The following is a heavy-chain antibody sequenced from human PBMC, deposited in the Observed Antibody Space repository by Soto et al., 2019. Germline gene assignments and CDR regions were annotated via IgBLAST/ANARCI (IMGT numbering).Heavy chain of an antibody. CDR1: GGTFSRYS. CDR3: AREERDRETVLVPAAIDGMDV. Sequence: QVQLVQSGAEVKKPGSSVKVSCKASGGTFSRYSITWVRQAPGHGLEWIGRIIPIFGIASYAQKFQGRVTITEDESTGTAYRELSSRRSDDTAVDYCAREERDRETVLVPAAIDGMDVSGQWTTVTVSS. D-gene: IGHD2-2*01. CDR2: IIPIFGIA. J-gene: IGHJ6*02. V-gene: IGHV1-69*08.